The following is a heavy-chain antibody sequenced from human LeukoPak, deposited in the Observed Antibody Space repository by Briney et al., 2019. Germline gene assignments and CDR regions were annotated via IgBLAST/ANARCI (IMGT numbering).Heavy chain of an antibody. Sequence: GGSLRLSCAASGFTFSTYSMNWVRQAPGKGLEWVSSISSSSSYIHYADSVKGRFTISGDNAKNSLYLQMNSLRAEDTAVYYCARDRVGMVRGVLYYWGQGTLVTVSS. D-gene: IGHD3-10*01. CDR1: GFTFSTYS. V-gene: IGHV3-21*01. CDR3: ARDRVGMVRGVLYY. J-gene: IGHJ4*02. CDR2: ISSSSSYI.